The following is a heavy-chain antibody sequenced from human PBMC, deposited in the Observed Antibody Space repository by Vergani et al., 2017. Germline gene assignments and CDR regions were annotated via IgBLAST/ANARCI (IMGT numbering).Heavy chain of an antibody. V-gene: IGHV1-69*13. CDR2: IIPIFGTA. Sequence: QVQLVQSGAEVKKPGASVKVSCKASGYTFTSYGISWVRQAPGQGLEWMGGIIPIFGTANYAQKIQGRVTITADESTSTAYMELSSLRSEDTAVYYCARGGDGFCSGGSCYKIWGQGTMVTVSS. J-gene: IGHJ3*02. CDR1: GYTFTSYG. D-gene: IGHD2-15*01. CDR3: ARGGDGFCSGGSCYKI.